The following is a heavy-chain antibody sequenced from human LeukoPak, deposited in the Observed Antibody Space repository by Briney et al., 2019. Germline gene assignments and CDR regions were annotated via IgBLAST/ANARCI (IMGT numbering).Heavy chain of an antibody. CDR1: GFTFSKYG. J-gene: IGHJ4*02. Sequence: GGSLRLSCVASGFTFSKYGMHWVRQAPGKGLQWLAIIWYDGHNNYYADSVKGRFTISRDNSKNTLFLEMNDLEAEDTAVYYCAREWGLIAVAGGPGYWGQGTLVTVSS. CDR2: IWYDGHNN. D-gene: IGHD2-21*01. CDR3: AREWGLIAVAGGPGY. V-gene: IGHV3-33*01.